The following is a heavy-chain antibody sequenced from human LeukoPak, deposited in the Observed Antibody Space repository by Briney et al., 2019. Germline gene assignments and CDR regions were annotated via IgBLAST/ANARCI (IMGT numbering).Heavy chain of an antibody. CDR2: IIPIFGTA. V-gene: IGHV1-69*13. Sequence: SVKVSCKASGGTFSSYAISWVRQAPGQGLEWMGGIIPIFGTANYAQKFQGRVTITADESTSTAYKELSSLRSEDTAVYYCARGGYYQPLKYYFDYWGQGTLVTVSS. J-gene: IGHJ4*02. CDR3: ARGGYYQPLKYYFDY. D-gene: IGHD2-2*01. CDR1: GGTFSSYA.